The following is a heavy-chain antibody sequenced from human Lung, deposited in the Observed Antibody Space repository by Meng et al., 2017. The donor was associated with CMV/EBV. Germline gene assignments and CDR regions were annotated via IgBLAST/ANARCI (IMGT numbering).Heavy chain of an antibody. CDR1: EYSFTNYW. J-gene: IGHJ4*02. D-gene: IGHD1-26*01. Sequence: GXSXKISXKASEYSFTNYWIGWVRQMPGKGLEWMGIIYPADSDTKYSPSFQGQVTISADKSINTAYLQWSSLKASDTAMYYCARQGRGGVVGANTLDYWGQGTXVTVSS. CDR3: ARQGRGGVVGANTLDY. V-gene: IGHV5-51*01. CDR2: IYPADSDT.